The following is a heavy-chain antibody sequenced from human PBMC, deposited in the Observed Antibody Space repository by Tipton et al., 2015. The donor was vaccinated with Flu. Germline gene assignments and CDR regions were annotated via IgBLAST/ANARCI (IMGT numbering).Heavy chain of an antibody. CDR1: GGSISSYY. Sequence: TLSLTCTVSGGSISSYYWSWIRQPPGKGLEWIGYIYYSGSTNYNPSLKSRVTISVDTSKNQFSLKLSSVTAADTAVYYCARHRYSSSSLDSYYYYGMDVGVRGTSVTVS. CDR3: ARHRYSSSSLDSYYYYGMDV. D-gene: IGHD6-6*01. J-gene: IGHJ6*02. V-gene: IGHV4-59*08. CDR2: IYYSGST.